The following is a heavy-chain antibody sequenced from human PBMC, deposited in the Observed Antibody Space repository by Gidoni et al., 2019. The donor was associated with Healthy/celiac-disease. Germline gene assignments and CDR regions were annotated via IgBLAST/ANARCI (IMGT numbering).Heavy chain of an antibody. Sequence: QVQLVESGGGLVKPGGSLRLSCAASGFTFRDSNMSWIRQAPGKGLEWVSYISSSSSYTNYADSVKGRFTISRDNAKNSLYLQMNSLRAEDTAVYYCARESQVAAAAHGDAFDIWGQGTMVTVSS. D-gene: IGHD6-13*01. V-gene: IGHV3-11*06. CDR3: ARESQVAAAAHGDAFDI. CDR1: GFTFRDSN. J-gene: IGHJ3*02. CDR2: ISSSSSYT.